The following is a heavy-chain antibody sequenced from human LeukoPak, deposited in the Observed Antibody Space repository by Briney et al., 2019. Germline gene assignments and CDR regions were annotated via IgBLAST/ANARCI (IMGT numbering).Heavy chain of an antibody. CDR3: ARIPGSSWSTDLDY. Sequence: GASVKVSCKASGYTFTSYAMNWVRQAPGQGLEWMGWINPHSGGTNYAQKFQGGVTMTRDTSITTAYMELSSLRSDDTAVYYCARIPGSSWSTDLDYWGQGTLVTVSS. V-gene: IGHV1-2*02. D-gene: IGHD6-13*01. CDR1: GYTFTSYA. J-gene: IGHJ4*02. CDR2: INPHSGGT.